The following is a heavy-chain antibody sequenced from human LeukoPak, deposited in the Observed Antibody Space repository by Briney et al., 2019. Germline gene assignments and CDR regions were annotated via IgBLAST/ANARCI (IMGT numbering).Heavy chain of an antibody. CDR1: GFPFGSYW. Sequence: PGGSLRLSCEASGFPFGSYWMNWVRQAPGKGLEWVANIKEDGTEKYYIDSVKGRFTISRDNAKNSLYLQMNSLRAEDTAVYYCARDWNLRVEMATIGAFDIWGQGTMVTVSS. CDR3: ARDWNLRVEMATIGAFDI. CDR2: IKEDGTEK. D-gene: IGHD5-24*01. J-gene: IGHJ3*02. V-gene: IGHV3-7*01.